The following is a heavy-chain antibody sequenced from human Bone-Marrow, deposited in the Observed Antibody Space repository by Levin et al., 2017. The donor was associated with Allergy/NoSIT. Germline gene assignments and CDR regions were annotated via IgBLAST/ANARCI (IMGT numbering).Heavy chain of an antibody. V-gene: IGHV1-8*01. D-gene: IGHD3-3*01. CDR3: ARGTGYYDFWSGYWMGYGMDV. CDR2: MNPNSGNT. CDR1: GYTFTSYD. J-gene: IGHJ6*02. Sequence: ASVKVSCKASGYTFTSYDINWVRQATGQGLEWMGWMNPNSGNTGYAQKFQGRVTMTRNTSISTAYMELSSLRSEDTAVYYCARGTGYYDFWSGYWMGYGMDVWGQGTTVTVSS.